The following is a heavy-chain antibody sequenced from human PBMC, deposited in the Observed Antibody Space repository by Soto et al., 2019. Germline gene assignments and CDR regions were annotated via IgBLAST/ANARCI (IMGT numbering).Heavy chain of an antibody. V-gene: IGHV1-18*04. J-gene: IGHJ5*02. CDR3: ARAQIRARDSSGYYHFRGWFDP. Sequence: ASVKVSCKASGYTFTSYGISWVRQAPGQGLEWMGWISAYNGNTNYAQKLQGRVTMTTDTSTSTAYMELRSLRSDDTAVYYCARAQIRARDSSGYYHFRGWFDPWGQGTLVTVSS. CDR1: GYTFTSYG. D-gene: IGHD3-22*01. CDR2: ISAYNGNT.